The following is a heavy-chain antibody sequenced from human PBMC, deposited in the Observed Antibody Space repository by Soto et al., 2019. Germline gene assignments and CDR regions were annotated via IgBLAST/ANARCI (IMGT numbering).Heavy chain of an antibody. CDR3: ARNYYDSGRFGLDP. Sequence: QVRLPQWGAGLLKPSETLSLTCAVYGGSFTDYYWSWIRQLPGKGLEWIGEINHSGDTNYNPSLKSRVTISVDTSKNQFSLKLSSVTAADTAVYYCARNYYDSGRFGLDPWGQGTQVTVSS. CDR2: INHSGDT. J-gene: IGHJ5*02. V-gene: IGHV4-34*01. CDR1: GGSFTDYY. D-gene: IGHD3-22*01.